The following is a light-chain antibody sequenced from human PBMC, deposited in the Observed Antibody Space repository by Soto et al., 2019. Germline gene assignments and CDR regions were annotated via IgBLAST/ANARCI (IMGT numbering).Light chain of an antibody. CDR3: QQYNNWPPIT. Sequence: ERAMPQSPATQSVSPGERVTLSCRASQSVSTNLAWYQQKPGQAPRLLIYAASARATGVPARFSGSGSGTEFTLTISSLQSEDFGVYDGQQYNNWPPITFGQGTRLEIK. CDR1: QSVSTN. J-gene: IGKJ5*01. CDR2: AAS. V-gene: IGKV3-15*01.